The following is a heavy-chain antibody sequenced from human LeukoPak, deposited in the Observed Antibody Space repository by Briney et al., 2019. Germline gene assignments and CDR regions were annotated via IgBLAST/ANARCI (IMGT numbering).Heavy chain of an antibody. J-gene: IGHJ6*03. Sequence: PWETLSLTCTVSGGSISSGSYYWSWIRQPAGKGLEWIGRIYTSGSTNYNPSLKSRVTISVDTSKNQFSLKLSSVTAADTAVYYCARVGIAAAGPSRYYYYYMDVWGKGTTVTISS. V-gene: IGHV4-61*02. D-gene: IGHD6-13*01. CDR2: IYTSGST. CDR3: ARVGIAAAGPSRYYYYYMDV. CDR1: GGSISSGSYY.